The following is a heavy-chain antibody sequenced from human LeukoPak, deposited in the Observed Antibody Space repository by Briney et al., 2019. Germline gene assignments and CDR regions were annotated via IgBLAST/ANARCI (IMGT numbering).Heavy chain of an antibody. V-gene: IGHV5-51*01. CDR2: IYARDSDT. D-gene: IGHD6-6*01. CDR3: ARLEYSSTSGGDYFDH. CDR1: GYSFDSFW. Sequence: GESLKISCKGSGYSFDSFWVGWVRQMPGKGLECMGVIYARDSDTRYSPSFQGQVTISVDKSTSTAYLQWSSLKASDTAMYYCARLEYSSTSGGDYFDHWGQGTLVTVSS. J-gene: IGHJ4*02.